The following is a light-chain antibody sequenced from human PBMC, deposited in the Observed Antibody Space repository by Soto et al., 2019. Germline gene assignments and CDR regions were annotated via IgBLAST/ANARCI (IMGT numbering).Light chain of an antibody. J-gene: IGKJ1*01. CDR2: GAS. V-gene: IGKV3D-15*01. Sequence: EIVMTQSPAALSVSPGERATLSCRASETVHSNLAWYQQKPGQAPRVLIYGASSRTTGIPDRFSGSGSGTDFTLTISRLEPEDFAVYYCQQYHNSPLTFGQGTKVDIK. CDR3: QQYHNSPLT. CDR1: ETVHSN.